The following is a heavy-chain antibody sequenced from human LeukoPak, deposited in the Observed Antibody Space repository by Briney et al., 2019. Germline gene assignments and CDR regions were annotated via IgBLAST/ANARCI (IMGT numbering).Heavy chain of an antibody. CDR1: GGSISSGGYS. V-gene: IGHV4-30-2*01. CDR3: ARGGSGVVTEPDAFDI. CDR2: IYHSGST. J-gene: IGHJ3*02. Sequence: PSQTLSLTCAVSGGSISSGGYSWSWIRQPPGKGLEWIGYIYHSGSTYYNPSLKSRVTISVDRSKNQFSLKLSSVTAADTAVYYCARGGSGVVTEPDAFDIWGQGTMVTVSS. D-gene: IGHD4-23*01.